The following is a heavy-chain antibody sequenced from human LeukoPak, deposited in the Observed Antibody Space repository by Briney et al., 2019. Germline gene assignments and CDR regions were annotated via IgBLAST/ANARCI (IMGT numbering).Heavy chain of an antibody. J-gene: IGHJ5*02. D-gene: IGHD7-27*01. CDR3: ARGLTGNWFDP. CDR2: INPNSGGT. CDR1: GYTFTSYY. V-gene: IGHV1-2*02. Sequence: ASVKVSCKASGYTFTSYYMHWVRQAPGQGLEGMGWINPNSGGTNYAQKFQGRVTMTRDTSISTAYMELSSLSSDDSAVYYCARGLTGNWFDPWGQGTLVTVSS.